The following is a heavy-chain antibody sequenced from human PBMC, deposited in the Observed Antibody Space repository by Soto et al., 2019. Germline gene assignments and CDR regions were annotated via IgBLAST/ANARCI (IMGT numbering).Heavy chain of an antibody. CDR1: GYSISSGYY. J-gene: IGHJ3*02. D-gene: IGHD3-22*01. CDR3: ARANYYDSSGPGGRAFDI. CDR2: IYHSGST. V-gene: IGHV4-38-2*01. Sequence: PSETLSLTCAVSGYSISSGYYWGWIRQPPGKGLEWIGSIYHSGSTYYNPSLKSRVTISVDTSKNQFSLKLSSVTAADTAVYYCARANYYDSSGPGGRAFDIWGQGTMVTVS.